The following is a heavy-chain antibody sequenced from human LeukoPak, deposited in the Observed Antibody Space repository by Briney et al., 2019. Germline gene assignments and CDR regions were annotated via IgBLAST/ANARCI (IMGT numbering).Heavy chain of an antibody. CDR2: ISGSGGST. V-gene: IGHV3-23*01. CDR3: ARKGHYDLGWYYYYMDV. D-gene: IGHD3-3*01. J-gene: IGHJ6*03. CDR1: GFTFSSSA. Sequence: PGKSLRLSCAASGFTFSSSAMTWVRQTPGKGLEWVSAISGSGGSTYYADSVKGRFTISRDNAKNSLYLQMNSLRAEDTAVYYCARKGHYDLGWYYYYMDVWGKGTTVTVSS.